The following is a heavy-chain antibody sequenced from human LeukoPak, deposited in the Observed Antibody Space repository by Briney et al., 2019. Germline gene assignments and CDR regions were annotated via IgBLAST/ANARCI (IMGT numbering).Heavy chain of an antibody. D-gene: IGHD6-6*01. CDR2: ISSSSSYI. V-gene: IGHV3-21*01. CDR1: GFTFSSYW. J-gene: IGHJ4*02. CDR3: ARDRLYSSSPLEDY. Sequence: GGSPTLSCAASGFTFSSYWMSWVRQAPGKGLEWVSSISSSSSYIYYADSVKGRFTISRDNAKNSLYLQMNSLRAEDTAVYYCARDRLYSSSPLEDYWGQGTVVTVSS.